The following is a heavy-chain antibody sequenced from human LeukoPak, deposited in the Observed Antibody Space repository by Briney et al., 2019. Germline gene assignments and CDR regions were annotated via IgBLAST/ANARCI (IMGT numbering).Heavy chain of an antibody. D-gene: IGHD1-1*01. CDR1: GLIFGNYR. CDR3: ARDMNGLT. J-gene: IGHJ5*02. Sequence: PGGSLRLSCATSGLIFGNYRMHWVRQAPGKGLVWVSRINSDGSGTDYAESVKGRFTISRDNAKNTLYLHMSSLRVEDTAVYYCARDMNGLTWGQGTLVTVSS. V-gene: IGHV3-74*01. CDR2: INSDGSGT.